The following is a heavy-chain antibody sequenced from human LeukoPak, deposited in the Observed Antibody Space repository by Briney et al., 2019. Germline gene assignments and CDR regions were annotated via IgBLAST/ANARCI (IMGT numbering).Heavy chain of an antibody. Sequence: PGGSLRLSCAASGFTFSDYYMSWIRQAPGKGLEWVSYISSSSSYTNYADSVKGRFTISRDNAKNSLYLQMNSLRAEDTAVYFCARANSLMVRGVISYFDSWGQGTLVTVSS. CDR1: GFTFSDYY. CDR2: ISSSSSYT. J-gene: IGHJ4*02. CDR3: ARANSLMVRGVISYFDS. V-gene: IGHV3-11*06. D-gene: IGHD3-10*01.